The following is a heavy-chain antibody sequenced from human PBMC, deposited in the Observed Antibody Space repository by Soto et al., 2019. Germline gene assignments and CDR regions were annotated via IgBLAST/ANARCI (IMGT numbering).Heavy chain of an antibody. V-gene: IGHV3-15*01. CDR1: VFTFSNAW. Sequence: PGGALRVFCAASVFTFSNAWMSWVRQAPGKGLEWVGRIKSKTDGGTTDYAAPVKGRFTISRDDSKNTLYLQMNSLKTEDTAVYYCTTDPYGVTPATRSEWFDPWGQGTLFTVSS. CDR3: TTDPYGVTPATRSEWFDP. CDR2: IKSKTDGGTT. D-gene: IGHD4-17*01. J-gene: IGHJ5*02.